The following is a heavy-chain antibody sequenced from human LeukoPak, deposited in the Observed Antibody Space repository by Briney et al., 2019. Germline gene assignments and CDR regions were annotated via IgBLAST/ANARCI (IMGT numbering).Heavy chain of an antibody. V-gene: IGHV1-18*01. CDR2: ISAYNDNT. Sequence: GGSVKVSCKASGYTFTNYGFNWVRQAPGQGLECMGWISAYNDNTNYAQNLQGRVTRTTDKSTNTAYMKLRSLRADDTAVYYCARTQTSTGGNCFDPWGQGTLVTVSS. CDR3: ARTQTSTGGNCFDP. D-gene: IGHD2-2*01. CDR1: GYTFTNYG. J-gene: IGHJ5*02.